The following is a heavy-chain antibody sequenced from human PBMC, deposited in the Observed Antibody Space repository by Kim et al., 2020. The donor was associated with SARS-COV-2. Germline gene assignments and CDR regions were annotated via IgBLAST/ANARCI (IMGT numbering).Heavy chain of an antibody. J-gene: IGHJ4*02. CDR2: INHSGST. V-gene: IGHV4-34*01. CDR1: GGSFSGYY. Sequence: SETLSLTCAVYGGSFSGYYWSWIRQPPGKGLEWIGEINHSGSTNYNPSLKSRVTISVDTSKNQFSLKLSSVTAADTAVYYCARGRRRELTIFGVVIILRFDYWGQGTLVTVSS. D-gene: IGHD3-3*01. CDR3: ARGRRRELTIFGVVIILRFDY.